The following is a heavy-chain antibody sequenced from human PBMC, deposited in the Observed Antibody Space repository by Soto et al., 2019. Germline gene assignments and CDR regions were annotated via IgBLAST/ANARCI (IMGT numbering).Heavy chain of an antibody. CDR3: ARVFVPITATTSRCLDP. Sequence: SSVKVSCKASGYTFTTYYLHWVRQAPGQGLEWMGIINPSGGSTNYAQRFQGRVTMTSDTSTSTVYMELSSLRADDTAVYYCARVFVPITATTSRCLDPRGQGT. CDR2: INPSGGST. V-gene: IGHV1-46*01. D-gene: IGHD1-20*01. J-gene: IGHJ5*02. CDR1: GYTFTTYY.